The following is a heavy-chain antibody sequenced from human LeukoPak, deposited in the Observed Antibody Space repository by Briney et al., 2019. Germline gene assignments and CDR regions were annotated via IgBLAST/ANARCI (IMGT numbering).Heavy chain of an antibody. Sequence: SETLSLTCTVSGGSISSHYWSWIRQPPGKGLEWIGYIYYSGSTNYNPSLNSRVTISVDTSKNQFSLKLSSVTAADTAVYYCARDLGYYFDYWGQGTLVTVSS. CDR2: IYYSGST. V-gene: IGHV4-59*11. J-gene: IGHJ4*02. CDR3: ARDLGYYFDY. CDR1: GGSISSHY. D-gene: IGHD3-16*01.